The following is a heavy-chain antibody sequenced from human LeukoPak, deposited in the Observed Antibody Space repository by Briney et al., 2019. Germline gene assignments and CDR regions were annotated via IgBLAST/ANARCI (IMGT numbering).Heavy chain of an antibody. V-gene: IGHV1-2*02. CDR3: ATDIAVAGKGTYYFDY. CDR2: INPNSGGA. D-gene: IGHD6-19*01. J-gene: IGHJ4*02. CDR1: GYTFTGYY. Sequence: ASVKVSCKASGYTFTGYYMHWVRQAPGQGGEGMGWINPNSGGANYAQKFQGRVTITRDTSISTAYMELSRLRSDDTAVYYCATDIAVAGKGTYYFDYWGQGTLVTVSS.